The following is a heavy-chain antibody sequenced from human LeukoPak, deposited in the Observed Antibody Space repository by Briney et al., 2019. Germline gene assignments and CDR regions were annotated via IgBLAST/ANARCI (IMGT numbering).Heavy chain of an antibody. Sequence: SETLSLTCAVSGYSISSGYYWGWIRQPPGKGLEWIGEINHSGSTNYNPSLKSRVTISVDTSKNQSSLKLSSVTAADTAVYYCARGRITIFGVVIIRWAFDIWGQGAMVTVSS. D-gene: IGHD3-3*01. V-gene: IGHV4-38-2*01. J-gene: IGHJ3*02. CDR3: ARGRITIFGVVIIRWAFDI. CDR1: GYSISSGYY. CDR2: INHSGST.